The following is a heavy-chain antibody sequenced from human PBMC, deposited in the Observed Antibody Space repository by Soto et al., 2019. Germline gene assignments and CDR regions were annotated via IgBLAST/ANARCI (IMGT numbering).Heavy chain of an antibody. CDR1: GYTFTGYD. CDR3: AGEKVGTTGIDF. Sequence: QAQLVQSGAEVKKPGASVKVSCKASGYTFTGYDINWVRQATGQGLEGMGWMNANSGTTGYAQNFPGRVTMTRDNSITTAYMELTSLRDDDSAVYYCAGEKVGTTGIDFWGQGTLVTVSS. CDR2: MNANSGTT. V-gene: IGHV1-8*01. J-gene: IGHJ4*02. D-gene: IGHD1-26*01.